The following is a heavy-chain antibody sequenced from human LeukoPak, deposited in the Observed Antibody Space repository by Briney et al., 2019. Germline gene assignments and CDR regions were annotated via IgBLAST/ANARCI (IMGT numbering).Heavy chain of an antibody. D-gene: IGHD2-2*01. J-gene: IGHJ3*02. CDR3: ARGWGSSIYASAFDI. V-gene: IGHV4-31*03. CDR2: IYYSGST. Sequence: PSQTLSLTCTVSGGSISSGGYYWSWIRQHPGKGLEWIGYIYYSGSTYYNPSLKSRVTISVDTSKNQFSLKLSSVTAEDTAVYYCARGWGSSIYASAFDIWGQGTMVTISS. CDR1: GGSISSGGYY.